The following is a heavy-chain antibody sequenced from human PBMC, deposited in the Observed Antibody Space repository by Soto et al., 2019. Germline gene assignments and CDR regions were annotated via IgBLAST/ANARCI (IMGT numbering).Heavy chain of an antibody. Sequence: EVQLLESGGGLVQPGGSLRLSCAASGFTFISYAMSWVRQAPGKGLEWVSVISGSGGSTYYADSVKGRFTISRDNSKNTVYLQMNSLRAEDTAVYYVAKGTAAQHWGQGTLVTVSS. CDR1: GFTFISYA. CDR2: ISGSGGST. CDR3: AKGTAAQH. J-gene: IGHJ1*01. D-gene: IGHD6-13*01. V-gene: IGHV3-23*01.